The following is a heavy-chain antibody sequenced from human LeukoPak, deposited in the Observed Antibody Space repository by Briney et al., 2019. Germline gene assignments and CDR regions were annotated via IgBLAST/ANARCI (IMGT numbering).Heavy chain of an antibody. CDR3: ARHLSYYGSGSYCNYYYYYGMDV. Sequence: GESLKISCKGSGYSFTSYWIGWVLQMPGKGLEWMVIIYPGDSDTRYGPSFQGQVTISADKSISTAYLQWSSLKASDTAMYYCARHLSYYGSGSYCNYYYYYGMDVWGQGTTVTVSS. V-gene: IGHV5-51*01. CDR1: GYSFTSYW. CDR2: IYPGDSDT. J-gene: IGHJ6*02. D-gene: IGHD3-10*01.